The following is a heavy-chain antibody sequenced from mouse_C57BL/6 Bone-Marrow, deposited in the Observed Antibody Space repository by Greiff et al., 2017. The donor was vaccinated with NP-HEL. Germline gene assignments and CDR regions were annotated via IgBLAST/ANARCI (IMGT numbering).Heavy chain of an antibody. Sequence: QVHVKQSGAELAKPGASVKLSCKASGYTFTSYWMHWVKQRPGQGLEWIGYINPSSGYTKYNQKFKDKATLTADKSSSTAYMQLSSLTYEDSAVYYCAGYYYGSRRSWFAYWDQGTLVTVTA. CDR2: INPSSGYT. D-gene: IGHD1-1*01. V-gene: IGHV1-7*01. J-gene: IGHJ3*01. CDR3: AGYYYGSRRSWFAY. CDR1: GYTFTSYW.